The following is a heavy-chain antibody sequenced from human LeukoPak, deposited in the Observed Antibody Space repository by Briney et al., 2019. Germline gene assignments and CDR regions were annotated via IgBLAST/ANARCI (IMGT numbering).Heavy chain of an antibody. Sequence: GGSLRFSCAVSGFTFSNAWMSWVRQAPGKGMEWVGRIKSKTDGGTTDYAAPVKGRFTISRDDSKNTLYPQMNCLKTEYTAVYYCTTTTVTTSWAQGTLVTVSS. CDR2: IKSKTDGGTT. D-gene: IGHD4-17*01. J-gene: IGHJ5*02. V-gene: IGHV3-15*05. CDR1: GFTFSNAW. CDR3: TTTTVTTS.